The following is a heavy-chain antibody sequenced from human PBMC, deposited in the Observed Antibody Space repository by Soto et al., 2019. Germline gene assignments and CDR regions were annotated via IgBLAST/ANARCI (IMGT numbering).Heavy chain of an antibody. CDR1: GDIFSGYS. J-gene: IGHJ4*02. CDR3: ERDLGTGYDSGDY. V-gene: IGHV1-69*12. Sequence: QVQLVQSGAEVKKPGSSVKVSCTASGDIFSGYSISWVRQAPGQGLEWMGGIIPLFGSTNYAPKFQGRVTITADQSTNTGYMELSSLKSEDTAAYYCERDLGTGYDSGDYWGQGTLVTVSS. CDR2: IIPLFGST. D-gene: IGHD5-12*01.